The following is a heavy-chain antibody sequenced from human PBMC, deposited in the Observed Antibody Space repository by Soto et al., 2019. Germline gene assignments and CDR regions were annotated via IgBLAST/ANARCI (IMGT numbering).Heavy chain of an antibody. CDR2: IRDKARGFTT. J-gene: IGHJ3*02. Sequence: EVQLVESGGGLVQPGGSLRLSCAASGFPFSNHSMEWVRQAPGKGLEWVGRIRDKARGFTTDYTASVKGRFTISRDDSKNSLYLQMNSLKTEDTAVYYCTRLLAYCGGDCYSFAFDIWGQGTMVTVSS. V-gene: IGHV3-72*01. CDR3: TRLLAYCGGDCYSFAFDI. CDR1: GFPFSNHS. D-gene: IGHD2-21*02.